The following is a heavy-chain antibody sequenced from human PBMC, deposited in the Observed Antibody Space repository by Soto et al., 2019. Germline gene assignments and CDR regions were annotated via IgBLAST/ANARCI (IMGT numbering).Heavy chain of an antibody. CDR2: INHSGST. CDR1: GGSFSGYY. Sequence: SETLSLTCAVYGGSFSGYYWSWIRQPPGKGLEWIGEINHSGSTNYNPSLKSRVTISVDTSKNQFSLKLSSVTAADTAVYYCAIYFLRCDHPRDVYYFWGRGTTVT. CDR3: AIYFLRCDHPRDVYYF. V-gene: IGHV4-34*01. D-gene: IGHD4-17*01. J-gene: IGHJ3*01.